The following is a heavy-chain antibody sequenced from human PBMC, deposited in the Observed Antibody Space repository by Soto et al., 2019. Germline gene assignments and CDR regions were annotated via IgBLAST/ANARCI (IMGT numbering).Heavy chain of an antibody. CDR2: ISAGGGST. D-gene: IGHD1-7*01. CDR1: GFTFSSYD. J-gene: IGHJ5*01. CDR3: AKDRAAGTGGGFDS. Sequence: EVQLLESGGGLVQPGGSLRLSCAASGFTFSSYDMNWVRKAPGKGLDWVSVISAGGGSTYYADSVKGRFTISRDNSKNTVYLQMNSLRVEDTAVYYCAKDRAAGTGGGFDSWGQVTLFTVSS. V-gene: IGHV3-23*01.